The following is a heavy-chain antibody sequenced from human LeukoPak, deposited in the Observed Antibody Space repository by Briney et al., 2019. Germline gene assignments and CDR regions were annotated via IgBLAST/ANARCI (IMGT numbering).Heavy chain of an antibody. CDR3: ARSAKGIAVAGREFDY. D-gene: IGHD6-19*01. Sequence: SETLSLTCTVSGGSISSYYWSWIRQPAGKGLEWIGRIYTSGSTNYNPSLKSRVTMSVDTSKNQFSLKLSSVTAADTAVYYCARSAKGIAVAGREFDYWGQGTLVTVSP. J-gene: IGHJ4*02. CDR1: GGSISSYY. CDR2: IYTSGST. V-gene: IGHV4-4*07.